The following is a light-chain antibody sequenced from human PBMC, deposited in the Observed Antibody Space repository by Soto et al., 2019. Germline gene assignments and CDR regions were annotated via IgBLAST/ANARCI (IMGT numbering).Light chain of an antibody. Sequence: ETVMTQSPATLSVSPGERAALSCRASQSISTTLAWYQQKPGQAPRLLMYGGSTRATGVPARFSGSGSGTEFTLTISSLQSEDFAVYYCQQYNNWPITFGQGTRLEIK. CDR3: QQYNNWPIT. J-gene: IGKJ5*01. CDR1: QSISTT. CDR2: GGS. V-gene: IGKV3-15*01.